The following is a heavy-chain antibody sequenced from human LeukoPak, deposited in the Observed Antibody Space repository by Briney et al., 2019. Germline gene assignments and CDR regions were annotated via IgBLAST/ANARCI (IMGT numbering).Heavy chain of an antibody. V-gene: IGHV4-39*01. D-gene: IGHD3-22*01. CDR1: GGSISSSSYY. Sequence: PSETLSLTCTVSGGSISSSSYYWGWIRQPPGKGLEWIGSIYYSGSTYYNPSLKSRVTISADTSKNQFSLKLSSVTAADTAVYYCARQSYYYDSSGSHYYMDVWGKGTTVTVSS. CDR3: ARQSYYYDSSGSHYYMDV. CDR2: IYYSGST. J-gene: IGHJ6*03.